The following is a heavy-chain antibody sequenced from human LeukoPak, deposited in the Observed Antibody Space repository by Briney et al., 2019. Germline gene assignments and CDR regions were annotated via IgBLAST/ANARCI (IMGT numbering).Heavy chain of an antibody. CDR2: ISAYNGDT. Sequence: VASVKVSCKASGYTFTSYGISWVRQAPGQGLEWMGWISAYNGDTNYAQKLQGRVTMTTDTSTSTAYMELRSLRSDDTAVYYCAKDAYCGGDCYSEIAGAVVYWGQGTLVTVSS. CDR1: GYTFTSYG. CDR3: AKDAYCGGDCYSEIAGAVVY. J-gene: IGHJ4*02. D-gene: IGHD2-21*02. V-gene: IGHV1-18*01.